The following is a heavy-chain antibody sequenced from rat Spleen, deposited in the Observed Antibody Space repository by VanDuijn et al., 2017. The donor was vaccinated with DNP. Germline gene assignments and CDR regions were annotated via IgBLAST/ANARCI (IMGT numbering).Heavy chain of an antibody. V-gene: IGHV5S11*01. CDR1: GFTFSSYW. D-gene: IGHD1-1*01. CDR3: ARHGGLLHPYAMDA. CDR2: ISPGGDNS. Sequence: EVQLVESGGGLVQPGRSLKLSCVASGFTFSSYWMYWIRQAPGKGLEWVASISPGGDNSYYRDSVKGRFTISRDNAKSTLFLQMDSLRSEETATYYCARHGGLLHPYAMDAWGQGTSVTVSS. J-gene: IGHJ4*01.